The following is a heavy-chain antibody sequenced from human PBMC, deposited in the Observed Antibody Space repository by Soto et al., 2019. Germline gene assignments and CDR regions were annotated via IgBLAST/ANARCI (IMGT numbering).Heavy chain of an antibody. J-gene: IGHJ4*02. D-gene: IGHD6-19*01. Sequence: SETLSLTCAVSGGSISSGGYSWSWIRQPPGKGLEWIGYIYHSGSTYYNPSLKSRVTISVDRSKNQFSLKLSSVTAADTAVYYCARGIAVAGTLDYWGQGTLVTV. CDR3: ARGIAVAGTLDY. V-gene: IGHV4-30-2*01. CDR2: IYHSGST. CDR1: GGSISSGGYS.